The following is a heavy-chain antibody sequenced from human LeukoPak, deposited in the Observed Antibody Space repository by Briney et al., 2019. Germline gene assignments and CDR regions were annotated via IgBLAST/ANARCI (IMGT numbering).Heavy chain of an antibody. CDR3: ARDYCSSTSCYRSSNGMDV. Sequence: GVSLRLPCAASGFTFSSYAMHWVRQAPGKGLEWVAVISYDGSNKYYADSVKGRFTISRDNSKNTLYLQMNSLRAEDTAVYYCARDYCSSTSCYRSSNGMDVWGQGTTVTVSS. D-gene: IGHD2-2*01. V-gene: IGHV3-30-3*01. CDR1: GFTFSSYA. CDR2: ISYDGSNK. J-gene: IGHJ6*02.